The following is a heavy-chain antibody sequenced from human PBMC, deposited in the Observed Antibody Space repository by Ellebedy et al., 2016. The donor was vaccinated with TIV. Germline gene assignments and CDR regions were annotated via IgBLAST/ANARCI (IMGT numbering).Heavy chain of an antibody. D-gene: IGHD3-22*01. Sequence: GESLKISCAASGFTFSNYAMTWVRPVTGQGLGWVSGISDTGITTYYADSAKGRFTISRDNSRSTLYLQMNSLRAEDTAVYYCVKGDSVYDYMDVWGKGTTVTASS. CDR3: VKGDSVYDYMDV. CDR2: ISDTGITT. V-gene: IGHV3-23*01. CDR1: GFTFSNYA. J-gene: IGHJ6*03.